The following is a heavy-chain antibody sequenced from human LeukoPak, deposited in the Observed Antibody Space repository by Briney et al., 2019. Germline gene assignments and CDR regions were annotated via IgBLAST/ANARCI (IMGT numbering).Heavy chain of an antibody. CDR2: IRYDGSNK. V-gene: IGHV3-30*02. Sequence: GGSLRLSCAASGFTFSSYGMHWVSQAPGKGLEWVAFIRYDGSNKYYADSVKGRFTISRDNSKNTLYLQMNSLRAEDTAVYYCAKAPKERSGYDWWVDYWGQGTLVTVSS. J-gene: IGHJ4*02. CDR3: AKAPKERSGYDWWVDY. CDR1: GFTFSSYG. D-gene: IGHD5-12*01.